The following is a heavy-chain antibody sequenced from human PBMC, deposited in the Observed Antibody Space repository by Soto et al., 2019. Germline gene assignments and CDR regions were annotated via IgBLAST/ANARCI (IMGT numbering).Heavy chain of an antibody. CDR2: INPSGGST. V-gene: IGHV1-46*01. D-gene: IGHD6-6*01. Sequence: AASVKVSCKASGYTFTSYYMHWVRQAPGQGLEWMGIINPSGGSTSYAQKFQGRVTMTRDTSTSTVYMELSSLRSEDTAVYYCARDRKVDSSSSGYYFDYWGQGTLVTVSS. J-gene: IGHJ4*02. CDR3: ARDRKVDSSSSGYYFDY. CDR1: GYTFTSYY.